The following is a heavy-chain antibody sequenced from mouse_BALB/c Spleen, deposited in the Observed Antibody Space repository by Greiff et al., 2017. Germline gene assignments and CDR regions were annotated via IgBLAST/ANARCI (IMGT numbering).Heavy chain of an antibody. V-gene: IGHV5-4*02. CDR2: ISDGGSYT. J-gene: IGHJ2*01. Sequence: DVMLVESGGGLVKPGGSLKLSCAASGFTFSDYYMYWVRQTPEKRLEWVATISDGGSYTYYPDSVKGRFTISRDNAKNNLYLQMRSLKSEDTAMYYCARGGTVRYYFDYWGQGTTLTVSS. D-gene: IGHD3-3*01. CDR1: GFTFSDYY. CDR3: ARGGTVRYYFDY.